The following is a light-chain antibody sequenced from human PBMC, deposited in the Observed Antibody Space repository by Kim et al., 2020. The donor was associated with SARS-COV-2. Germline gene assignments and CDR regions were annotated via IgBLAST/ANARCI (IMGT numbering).Light chain of an antibody. CDR2: YDS. V-gene: IGLV3-21*01. CDR3: QVWDLSSGV. J-gene: IGLJ1*01. CDR1: NIGSKS. Sequence: SYELTQPPSVSVAPGKTARITCGGNNIGSKSVHWYQQKPGQAPVLVIYYDSDRPSGIPERFSGSNSGNTATLTISRVEAGDEADYYCQVWDLSSGVFVTGTKVTVL.